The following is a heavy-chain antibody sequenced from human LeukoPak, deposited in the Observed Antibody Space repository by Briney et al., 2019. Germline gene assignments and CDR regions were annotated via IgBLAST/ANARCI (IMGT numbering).Heavy chain of an antibody. J-gene: IGHJ5*02. V-gene: IGHV1-2*02. CDR2: INPNSGGT. CDR3: ARVVGIVVVVAATGENWFDP. Sequence: ASVKVSCKASGYTFTGYYMHWARQAPGQGLEWMGWINPNSGGTNYAQKFQGRVTMTRDTSISTAYMELSRLRSDDTAVYYCARVVGIVVVVAATGENWFDPWGQGTLVTVSS. D-gene: IGHD2-15*01. CDR1: GYTFTGYY.